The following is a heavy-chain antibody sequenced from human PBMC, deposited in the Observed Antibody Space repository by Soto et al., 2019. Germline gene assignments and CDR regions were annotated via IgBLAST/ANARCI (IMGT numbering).Heavy chain of an antibody. J-gene: IGHJ4*02. Sequence: ASVKVSCKAPAYTFTSYVISWVRQAPGQGLEWMGWISAYNGNTNYAQKLQGRVTMTTDTSTSTAYMELRSLRSDDTAVYYCARDRVGLEPPDYWGKGTLVTGSS. V-gene: IGHV1-18*01. CDR2: ISAYNGNT. CDR1: AYTFTSYV. CDR3: ARDRVGLEPPDY. D-gene: IGHD1-1*01.